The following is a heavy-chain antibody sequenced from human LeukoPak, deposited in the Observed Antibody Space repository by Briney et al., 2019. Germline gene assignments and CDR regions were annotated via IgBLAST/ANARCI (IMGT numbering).Heavy chain of an antibody. J-gene: IGHJ5*02. D-gene: IGHD3-22*01. V-gene: IGHV4-39*01. CDR1: GGSISSSSYY. CDR2: IYYSGST. Sequence: SETLSLTCTVSGGSISSSSYYWGWIRQPPGKGLEWIGSIYYSGSTYYNPSLKSRVTISVDTSKNQFSLKLSSVTAADTAVYHCASTYYYDSSGYYPNWFDPWGQGTLVTVSS. CDR3: ASTYYYDSSGYYPNWFDP.